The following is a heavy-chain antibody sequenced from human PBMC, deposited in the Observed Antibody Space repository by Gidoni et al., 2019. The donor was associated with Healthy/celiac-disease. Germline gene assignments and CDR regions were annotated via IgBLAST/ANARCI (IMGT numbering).Heavy chain of an antibody. D-gene: IGHD1-26*01. V-gene: IGHV3-21*01. Sequence: EVQLVESGGGLVKPGGSLRLSCAASGFTFSSYSMNWVRQAPGKGLEWVSSISSSSSYIYYADSVKGRFTISRDNAKNSLYLQMNSLRAEDTAVYYCARARSVGATRDCLDYWGQGTLVTVSS. CDR3: ARARSVGATRDCLDY. CDR2: ISSSSSYI. CDR1: GFTFSSYS. J-gene: IGHJ4*02.